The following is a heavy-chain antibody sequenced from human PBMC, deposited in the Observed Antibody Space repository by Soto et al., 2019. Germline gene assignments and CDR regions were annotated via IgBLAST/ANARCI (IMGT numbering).Heavy chain of an antibody. V-gene: IGHV1-46*01. D-gene: IGHD5-18*01. Sequence: ASVKVSCKAFGYTFTSYYIHWVRQAPGQGLEWMGIINPSGGSTSYAQKFQGRVTMTRDTSTSTVYMELSSLRSEDTAVYYCARDLEQATAMVTGWGQGTLVTVSS. CDR2: INPSGGST. J-gene: IGHJ4*02. CDR3: ARDLEQATAMVTG. CDR1: GYTFTSYY.